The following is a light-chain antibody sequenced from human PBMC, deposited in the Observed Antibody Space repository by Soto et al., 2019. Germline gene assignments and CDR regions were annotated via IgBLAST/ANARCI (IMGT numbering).Light chain of an antibody. V-gene: IGKV3-11*01. CDR3: QHRTNWPPIT. Sequence: EIFLAQSPGTLVLSPGDRATLSCRASQSVNKAYLVWYQVKPGQAPRLLIYDASKRATGIPARFSGSGSGTDFTLTISSLEPEDFAVYYCQHRTNWPPITFGQRTRLEIK. J-gene: IGKJ5*01. CDR2: DAS. CDR1: QSVNKAY.